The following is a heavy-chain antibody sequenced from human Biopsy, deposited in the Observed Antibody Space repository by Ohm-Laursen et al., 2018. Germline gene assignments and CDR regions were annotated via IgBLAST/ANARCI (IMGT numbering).Heavy chain of an antibody. CDR3: ARGSSYGYDFDY. V-gene: IGHV4-59*01. D-gene: IGHD5-18*01. J-gene: IGHJ4*02. CDR1: DGSINSYY. Sequence: TLSLTCTVSDGSINSYYWNWIRQPPGKRLEWIGNTYYGGSTNFNPSLKSRVTISVDTSKNQFSLKLSSVTAADTAVYFCARGSSYGYDFDYWGQGTLVAVSS. CDR2: TYYGGST.